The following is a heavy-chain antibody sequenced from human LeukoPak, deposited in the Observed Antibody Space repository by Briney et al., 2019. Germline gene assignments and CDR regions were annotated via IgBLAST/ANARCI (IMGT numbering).Heavy chain of an antibody. CDR1: GGSISTYK. D-gene: IGHD1-26*01. CDR2: IYACGST. CDR3: VRGIPGATAPDS. J-gene: IGHJ4*02. Sequence: SQTLSLTCTVSGGSISTYKWSWIRQPAGKGLEWIGRIYACGSTNYIPSLKSRVTMSVDTSKNQFSLNLSSVTAADMAVYFCVRGIPGATAPDSWGQGTPVTVSS. V-gene: IGHV4-4*07.